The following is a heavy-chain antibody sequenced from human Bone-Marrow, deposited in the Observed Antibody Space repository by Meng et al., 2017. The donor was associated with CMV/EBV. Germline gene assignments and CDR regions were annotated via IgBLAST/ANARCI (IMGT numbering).Heavy chain of an antibody. CDR2: ISPTSSYI. CDR3: ARYLRASSTSCIDH. V-gene: IGHV3-21*01. CDR1: GFTFSSYS. J-gene: IGHJ4*02. Sequence: GESLKISCAASGFTFSSYSMNWVRQVPGRGLEWVSSISPTSSYIFYADSVKGRFTISRDNAQNSLYLQMNSLRAEDTAVYYCARYLRASSTSCIDHWGQGTLVTVSS. D-gene: IGHD2-2*01.